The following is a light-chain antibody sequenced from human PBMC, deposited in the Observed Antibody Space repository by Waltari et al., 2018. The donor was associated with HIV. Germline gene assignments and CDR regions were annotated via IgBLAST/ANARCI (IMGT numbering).Light chain of an antibody. Sequence: SLELTQPSPVSVAPGQKARITCSAANLAKKYDRWLQQTPGRAPSLIIFKDNEPPSGIPERFSGSSTGTTVTLTISGVQVEDEADYYCYSAANYIWVFGGGTRLTVL. CDR3: YSAANYIWV. CDR1: NLAKKY. V-gene: IGLV3-27*01. J-gene: IGLJ3*02. CDR2: KDN.